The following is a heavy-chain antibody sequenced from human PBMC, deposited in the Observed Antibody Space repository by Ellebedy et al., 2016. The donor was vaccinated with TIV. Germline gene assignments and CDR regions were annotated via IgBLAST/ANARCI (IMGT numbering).Heavy chain of an antibody. V-gene: IGHV4-39*07. CDR3: ARGTIAVAGTIGYGNNWFDP. CDR1: GGSISSGGYY. Sequence: MPGGSLRLSCTVSGGSISSGGYYWSWIRQPPGKGLEWIGEINHSGSTNYNPSLKSRVTISVDTSKNQFSLKLSSVTAADTAVYYCARGTIAVAGTIGYGNNWFDPWGQGTLVTVSS. J-gene: IGHJ5*02. CDR2: INHSGST. D-gene: IGHD6-19*01.